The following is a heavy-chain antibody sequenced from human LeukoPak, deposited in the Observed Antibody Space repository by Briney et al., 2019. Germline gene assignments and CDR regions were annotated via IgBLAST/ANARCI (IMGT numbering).Heavy chain of an antibody. CDR2: IIPIFGTA. V-gene: IGHV1-69*13. J-gene: IGHJ4*02. D-gene: IGHD1-26*01. CDR1: GGTFSSYA. CDR3: AATDGELPSYYFDY. Sequence: SVKVSCKASGGTFSSYAISWVRQAPGQGLEWMGGIIPIFGTANYAQKFQGRATITADESTSTAYMELSSLRSEDTAVYYCAATDGELPSYYFDYWGQGTLVTVSS.